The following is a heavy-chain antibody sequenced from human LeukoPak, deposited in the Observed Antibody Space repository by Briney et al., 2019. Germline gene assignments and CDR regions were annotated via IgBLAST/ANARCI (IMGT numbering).Heavy chain of an antibody. J-gene: IGHJ4*02. CDR2: IDPSDSYT. CDR1: GYSFTSYW. Sequence: GESLRISCKGSGYSFTSYWITWVRQMPGKGLEWMGRIDPSDSYTIYSPSFQGHVTISADKSISTAYVQWSILKASDTAMYYCARETTVTTVRDYWGQGTLVTVSS. V-gene: IGHV5-10-1*01. D-gene: IGHD4-17*01. CDR3: ARETTVTTVRDY.